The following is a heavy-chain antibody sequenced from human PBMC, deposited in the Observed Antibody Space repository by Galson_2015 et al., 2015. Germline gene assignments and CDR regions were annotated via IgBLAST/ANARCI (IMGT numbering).Heavy chain of an antibody. D-gene: IGHD2-15*01. CDR2: ISSSSSTI. Sequence: SLRLSCAASGFTFSSYSMNWVRQAPGKGLEWVSYISSSSSTIYYADSVKGRFTISRDNAKNSLYLQMNSLRDEDTAVYYCAREPYCSSGSCYGFDYWGQGTLVTVSS. CDR1: GFTFSSYS. CDR3: AREPYCSSGSCYGFDY. J-gene: IGHJ4*02. V-gene: IGHV3-48*02.